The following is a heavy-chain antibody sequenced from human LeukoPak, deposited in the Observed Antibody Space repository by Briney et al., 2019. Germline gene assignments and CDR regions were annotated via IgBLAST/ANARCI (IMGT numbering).Heavy chain of an antibody. CDR3: ARGSVAAAGRPFDY. Sequence: SETLSLTCTVSGGSISSNTYFWGWIRQPPGKGLEWIGNIYYSGSTYYTPSLKSRVTISVDTSKNQFSLKLSSVTAADTAVYYCARGSVAAAGRPFDYWGQGTLVTVSS. V-gene: IGHV4-39*07. D-gene: IGHD6-13*01. CDR1: GGSISSNTYF. CDR2: IYYSGST. J-gene: IGHJ4*02.